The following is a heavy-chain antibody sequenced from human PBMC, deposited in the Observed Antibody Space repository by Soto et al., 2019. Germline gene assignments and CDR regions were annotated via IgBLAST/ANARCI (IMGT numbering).Heavy chain of an antibody. Sequence: SETLSLTCTVSGGSISSYYWSWIRQPPGKGLEWIGYIYYSGSTNYNPSLKSRVTISVDTSKNQFSLKLSSVTAADTAVYYCARAVVPAADYYYYMDVWGKGTTVTVSS. CDR3: ARAVVPAADYYYYMDV. CDR1: GGSISSYY. CDR2: IYYSGST. V-gene: IGHV4-59*01. D-gene: IGHD2-2*01. J-gene: IGHJ6*03.